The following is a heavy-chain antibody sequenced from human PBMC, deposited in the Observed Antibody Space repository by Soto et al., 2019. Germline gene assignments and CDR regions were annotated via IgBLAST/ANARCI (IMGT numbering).Heavy chain of an antibody. D-gene: IGHD3-10*01. J-gene: IGHJ6*03. CDR2: ISSSSSTI. CDR3: ARNSGSGIYYYMDV. CDR1: GFTFSSYS. Sequence: GGSLRLSCAASGFTFSSYSMNWVRQAPGKGLEWVSYISSSSSTIYYADSVKGRFTISRDNAKNSLYLQMNSLRAEDTAVYYCARNSGSGIYYYMDVWGKGTTVTVSS. V-gene: IGHV3-48*01.